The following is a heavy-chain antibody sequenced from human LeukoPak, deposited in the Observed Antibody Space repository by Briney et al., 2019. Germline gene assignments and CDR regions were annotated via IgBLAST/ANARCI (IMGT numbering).Heavy chain of an antibody. Sequence: PSETLSLTCTVSGGSISSYYWSWIRQPAGKGLEWIGRIYTSGSTNYNPSLKSRVTMSVDTSKNQFSLKLSSVTAADTAVYYCASTYSYPGVHYYHYYYMDVWGKGTTVTVSS. CDR1: GGSISSYY. CDR2: IYTSGST. D-gene: IGHD5-18*01. CDR3: ASTYSYPGVHYYHYYYMDV. V-gene: IGHV4-4*07. J-gene: IGHJ6*03.